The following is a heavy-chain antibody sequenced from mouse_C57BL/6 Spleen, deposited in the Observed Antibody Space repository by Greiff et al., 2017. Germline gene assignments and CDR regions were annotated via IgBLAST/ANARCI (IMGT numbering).Heavy chain of an antibody. CDR2: IWCGGST. V-gene: IGHV2-2*01. J-gene: IGHJ4*01. Sequence: VQLQQSGPGLVQPSQSLSITCTVSGFSLTSYGVHWVRQSPGKGLEWLGVIWCGGSTAYNAAFITRQSNSKDHSKSQIFFKMNRLQADDTAIYNCASMDYWGQGTSVTVSS. CDR1: GFSLTSYG. CDR3: ASMDY.